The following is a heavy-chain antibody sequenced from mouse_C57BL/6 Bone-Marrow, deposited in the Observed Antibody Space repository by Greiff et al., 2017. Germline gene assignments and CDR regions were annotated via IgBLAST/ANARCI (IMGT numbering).Heavy chain of an antibody. J-gene: IGHJ1*03. CDR3: ARGGYGNYVGYFDV. V-gene: IGHV1-64*01. CDR1: GYTFTSYW. Sequence: QVQLQQPGAELVKPGASVTLSCKASGYTFTSYWMHWVKQRPGQGLEWIGMIHPNSGSTNYNEKFKSKATLTVDKSSSTAYMQLSSLTSEDSAVXYCARGGYGNYVGYFDVWGTGTTVTVSS. D-gene: IGHD2-1*01. CDR2: IHPNSGST.